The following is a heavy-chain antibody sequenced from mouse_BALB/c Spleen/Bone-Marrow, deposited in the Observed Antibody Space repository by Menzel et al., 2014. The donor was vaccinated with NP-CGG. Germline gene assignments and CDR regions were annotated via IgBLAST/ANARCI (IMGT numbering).Heavy chain of an antibody. CDR1: GFNIKDTY. Sequence: VQLQQSGAELVKPGASVKLSCTASGFNIKDTYLHWVKQRPEQGLGWIGRIDPANGNTEYDPKFQGKATITADTSSNTAYLQLSSLTSEDTAVYYCARRGDIYYGSSAWFAYWGQGTLVTVSA. D-gene: IGHD1-1*01. J-gene: IGHJ3*01. V-gene: IGHV14-3*02. CDR3: ARRGDIYYGSSAWFAY. CDR2: IDPANGNT.